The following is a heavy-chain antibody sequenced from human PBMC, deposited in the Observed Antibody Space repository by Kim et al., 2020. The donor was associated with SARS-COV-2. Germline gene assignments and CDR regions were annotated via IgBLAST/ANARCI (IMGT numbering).Heavy chain of an antibody. CDR1: GGSISSYY. CDR2: IYYSGST. CDR3: ASSGYDYYFDY. V-gene: IGHV4-59*01. J-gene: IGHJ4*02. Sequence: SEILSLTCTVSGGSISSYYWSWIRQPPGKGLEWIGYIYYSGSTNYNPSLKSRVTISVDTSKNQFSLKLSSVTAADTAVYYCASSGYDYYFDYWGQGTLVT. D-gene: IGHD5-12*01.